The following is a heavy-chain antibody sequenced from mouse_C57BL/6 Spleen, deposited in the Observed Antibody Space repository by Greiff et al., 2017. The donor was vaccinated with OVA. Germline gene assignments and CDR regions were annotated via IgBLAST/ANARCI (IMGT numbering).Heavy chain of an antibody. CDR3: ARWLRGGRGYFDY. CDR2: IDPSDSET. CDR1: GYTFTSYW. Sequence: QVQLQQPGAELVRPGSSVKLSCKASGYTFTSYWMHWVKQRPIQGLEWIGNIDPSDSETHYNQKFKDKATLTVDKSSSTAYMQLSSLTSGDSAVYYCARWLRGGRGYFDYWGQGTTLTVSS. J-gene: IGHJ2*01. V-gene: IGHV1-52*01. D-gene: IGHD2-2*01.